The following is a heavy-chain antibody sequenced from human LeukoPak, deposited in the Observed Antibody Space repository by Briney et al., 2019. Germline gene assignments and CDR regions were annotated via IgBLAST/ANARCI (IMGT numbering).Heavy chain of an antibody. D-gene: IGHD5-24*01. CDR3: AKAQRWLHFFDY. Sequence: GGSLRLSCVASGFTFSNFPMNWVRQAPGKGLEWVSLISGSGGSTYYADSVKGRFTISRDNSKNTLYLQMNSLRAEDTAVYYCAKAQRWLHFFDYWGQGTLVAVSS. V-gene: IGHV3-23*01. CDR1: GFTFSNFP. CDR2: ISGSGGST. J-gene: IGHJ4*02.